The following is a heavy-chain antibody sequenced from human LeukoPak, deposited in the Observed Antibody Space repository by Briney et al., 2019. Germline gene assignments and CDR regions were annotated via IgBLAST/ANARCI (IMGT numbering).Heavy chain of an antibody. Sequence: GGSLRLSCAASGFTFSNYTVHWVRQAPGKGLEWVAVISYDGSNKYYADSVKGRFTISRDNSRSTLYLQMNSLRPEDTAIYYCAREGYYGSGSPPSLYFDYWGQGTLVTVSS. CDR2: ISYDGSNK. CDR1: GFTFSNYT. D-gene: IGHD3-10*01. CDR3: AREGYYGSGSPPSLYFDY. J-gene: IGHJ4*02. V-gene: IGHV3-30-3*01.